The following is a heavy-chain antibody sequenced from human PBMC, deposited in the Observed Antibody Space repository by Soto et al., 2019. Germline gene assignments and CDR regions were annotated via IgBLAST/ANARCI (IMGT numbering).Heavy chain of an antibody. J-gene: IGHJ5*02. CDR3: VRDGRTGGHFAP. D-gene: IGHD1-1*01. CDR2: TRQDGGQS. V-gene: IGHV3-7*01. Sequence: EVQLVESGGGLVQPGGSLRLSCEASGFTLSSYWMSWIRQAPGKGLEWVANTRQDGGQSYLVDSVQGRFTISRDNAKNSVYLQMNTLGAEATAVFSFVRDGRTGGHFAPWGREPWSPSPQ. CDR1: GFTLSSYW.